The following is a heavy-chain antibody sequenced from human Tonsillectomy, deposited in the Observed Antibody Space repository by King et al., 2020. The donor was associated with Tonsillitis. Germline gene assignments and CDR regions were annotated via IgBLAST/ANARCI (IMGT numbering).Heavy chain of an antibody. J-gene: IGHJ4*02. CDR3: ARDAWDFEYSSSLDY. CDR2: IKSDGRDK. CDR1: GFTFNSYW. D-gene: IGHD6-6*01. V-gene: IGHV3-7*03. Sequence: DVQLVESGGALVQPGGSLRLSCAASGFTFNSYWMSWVRQAPGKGLEWVADIKSDGRDKYYVDSVKGRFTISRDNAKNSLYLQMNSLRAEDTAVYYCARDAWDFEYSSSLDYWGQGTLVSVSS.